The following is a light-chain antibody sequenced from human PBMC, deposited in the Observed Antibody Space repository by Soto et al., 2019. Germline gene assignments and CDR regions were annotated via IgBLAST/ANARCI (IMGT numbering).Light chain of an antibody. CDR2: DAS. CDR1: QSIGYG. Sequence: DIQMTQSPATLYASVGDRVTITCRARQSIGYGLAWYHQEAGKAPKVLIYDASILASGVSSRFSGGGSGTEFTLTITGLRPEDFATYYCQQYNNYSWTFGQGTTV. CDR3: QQYNNYSWT. V-gene: IGKV1-5*01. J-gene: IGKJ1*01.